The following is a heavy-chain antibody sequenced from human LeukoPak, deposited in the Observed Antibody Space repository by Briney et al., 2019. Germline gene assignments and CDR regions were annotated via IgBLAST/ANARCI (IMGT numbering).Heavy chain of an antibody. CDR3: ARAGDYWYFDL. D-gene: IGHD7-27*01. V-gene: IGHV3-11*04. CDR1: GFTFSDHY. J-gene: IGHJ2*01. CDR2: ISRSVSTT. Sequence: GGSLRLSCAASGFTFSDHYMEWVRQAPGKGLEWVSYISRSVSTTYYADSVRGRFTISRDNAKNSLSLQMNSLRAEDTAVYYCARAGDYWYFDLWGRGTLVTVSS.